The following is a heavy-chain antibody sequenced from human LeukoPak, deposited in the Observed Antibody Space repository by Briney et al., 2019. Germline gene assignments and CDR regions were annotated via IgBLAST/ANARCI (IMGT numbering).Heavy chain of an antibody. Sequence: PSETLSLTCAVYGGSFSGYYWSWIRQPPGKGLEWIGEINHSGSTNYNPSLKSRVTISVDTSKNQFSLKLSSVTAADTAVYYCARVYDFWSGPDYWGQGTLVTVSS. CDR2: INHSGST. V-gene: IGHV4-34*01. D-gene: IGHD3-3*01. J-gene: IGHJ4*02. CDR1: GGSFSGYY. CDR3: ARVYDFWSGPDY.